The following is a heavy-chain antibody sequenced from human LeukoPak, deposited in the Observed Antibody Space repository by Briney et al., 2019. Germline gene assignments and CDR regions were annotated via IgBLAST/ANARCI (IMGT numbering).Heavy chain of an antibody. CDR3: ARGVIFYYYGMDV. J-gene: IGHJ6*02. D-gene: IGHD3-22*01. Sequence: SETLSLTCTVSGGSISSYYWSWIRQPPGKGLEWIGYIYYSGSTNYNPSLKSRVTISVDTSKNQFSLKLSSVTAADTAVYYCARGVIFYYYGMDVWGQGTTVTVSS. CDR1: GGSISSYY. V-gene: IGHV4-59*01. CDR2: IYYSGST.